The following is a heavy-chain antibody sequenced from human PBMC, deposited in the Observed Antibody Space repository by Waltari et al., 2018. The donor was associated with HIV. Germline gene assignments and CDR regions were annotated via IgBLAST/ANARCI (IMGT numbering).Heavy chain of an antibody. Sequence: QAQLVESAGLGVHAAASLGRPGRSSGFTFSAYGIPLFRPRPGKGMQWGALISSDGKSDHYIDSVNGRFTISRDNSKTTAYLQMTSLRVGDTAVYFCARERIVGSNIEGAYHFGLDVWGQGTTVFVSS. CDR2: ISSDGKSD. CDR3: ARERIVGSNIEGAYHFGLDV. J-gene: IGHJ6*01. V-gene: IGHV3-30*19. CDR1: GFTFSAYG. D-gene: IGHD1-26*01.